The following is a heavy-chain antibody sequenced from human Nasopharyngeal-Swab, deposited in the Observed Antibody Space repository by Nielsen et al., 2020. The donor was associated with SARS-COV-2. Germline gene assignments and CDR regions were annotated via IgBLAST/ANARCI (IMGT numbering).Heavy chain of an antibody. CDR1: GGSISCGDYY. CDR3: ARVYYYYYYMDV. V-gene: IGHV4-30-4*01. Sequence: SETLSLTCTVSGGSISCGDYYWSWIRQPPGKGLEWIGYIYYSGSTYYNPSLKSRVTISVDTSKNQFSLKLSSVTAADTAVYYCARVYYYYYYMDVWGKGTTVTVSS. CDR2: IYYSGST. J-gene: IGHJ6*03.